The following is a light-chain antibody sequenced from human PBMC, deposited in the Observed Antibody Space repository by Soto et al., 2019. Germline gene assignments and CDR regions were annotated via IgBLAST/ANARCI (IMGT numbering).Light chain of an antibody. CDR2: KAS. J-gene: IGKJ4*01. CDR1: QSISSW. Sequence: DIQTTQSPSTLSASVGDRVTITCRASQSISSWLAWYQQKPGKAPKLLIFKASTLESGVPSRFSGSGSGTEFTLTIGCLQPDDFATYYCQQYNNYSPLTFGGGTKVDIK. V-gene: IGKV1-5*03. CDR3: QQYNNYSPLT.